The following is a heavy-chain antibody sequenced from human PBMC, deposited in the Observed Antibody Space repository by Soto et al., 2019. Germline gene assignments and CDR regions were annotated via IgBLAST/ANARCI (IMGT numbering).Heavy chain of an antibody. D-gene: IGHD3-22*01. CDR3: ARRSYYYDSSGYSG. CDR2: INYSGST. J-gene: IGHJ4*02. Sequence: SETLSLTCTVSGGSISSYYWRWIRQPPGKGLEWIGYINYSGSTNYNPSLKRRVTISVDTSKNQFSLKLSSVTAADTAVYYCARRSYYYDSSGYSGWGQGTMVTVSS. CDR1: GGSISSYY. V-gene: IGHV4-59*12.